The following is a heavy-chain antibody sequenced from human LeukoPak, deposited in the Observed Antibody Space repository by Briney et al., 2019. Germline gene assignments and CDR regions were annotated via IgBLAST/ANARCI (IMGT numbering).Heavy chain of an antibody. CDR1: GGSISSRSYY. J-gene: IGHJ4*02. Sequence: PSETLSLTCTVSGGSISSRSYYWGGIGQPPGKGLEWIGSSYYSGSTYYNPSLKSRVTISVDTSKNQFSLKLSSVTAADTAVYYCARPNRNWEFDYWGQGTLVTVSS. D-gene: IGHD1-14*01. CDR3: ARPNRNWEFDY. CDR2: SYYSGST. V-gene: IGHV4-39*01.